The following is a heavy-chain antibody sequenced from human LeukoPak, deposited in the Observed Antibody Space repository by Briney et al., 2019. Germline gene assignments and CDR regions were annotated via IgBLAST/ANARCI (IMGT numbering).Heavy chain of an antibody. Sequence: PGGSLRLSCAASGFIFSNYGMNWVRQAPGKGLEWVAAISASGSATSYADSVRGRFTISRDNSKNTLYLQMNSLRAEDTAVYYCGRGLPGIAAAGLIDYWGQGTLVTVSS. D-gene: IGHD6-13*01. CDR2: ISASGSAT. V-gene: IGHV3-23*01. CDR1: GFIFSNYG. J-gene: IGHJ4*02. CDR3: GRGLPGIAAAGLIDY.